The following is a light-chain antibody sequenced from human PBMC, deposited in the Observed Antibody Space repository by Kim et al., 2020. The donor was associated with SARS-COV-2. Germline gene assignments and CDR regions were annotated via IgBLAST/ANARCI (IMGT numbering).Light chain of an antibody. CDR1: QSISRL. CDR3: QQYYSYPRT. Sequence: SVRGRVPRPCPGKQSISRLLAWYQQKPGTAPKLLIYGSSSFQSGVPSRFSGSGSGTEFTLTISSLQPDDFATYYCQQYYSYPRTFGQGTKVDIK. CDR2: GSS. J-gene: IGKJ1*01. V-gene: IGKV1-5*01.